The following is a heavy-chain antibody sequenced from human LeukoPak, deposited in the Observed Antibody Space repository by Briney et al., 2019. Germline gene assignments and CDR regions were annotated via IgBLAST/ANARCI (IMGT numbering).Heavy chain of an antibody. Sequence: GASVKVSCKASGGTFSSYAISWVRQAPGQGLEWMGGIIPIFGTANYAQKFQGRVTMTRDTSISTAYMELSRLRSDDTAVYYCAREGDYDSSGYFNYWGQGTLVTVSS. CDR3: AREGDYDSSGYFNY. CDR1: GGTFSSYA. D-gene: IGHD3-22*01. V-gene: IGHV1-69*05. J-gene: IGHJ4*02. CDR2: IIPIFGTA.